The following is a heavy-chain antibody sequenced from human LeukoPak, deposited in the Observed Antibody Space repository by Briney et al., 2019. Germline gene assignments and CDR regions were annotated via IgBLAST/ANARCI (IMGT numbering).Heavy chain of an antibody. J-gene: IGHJ5*02. CDR3: ARRIANRNWFDP. CDR2: IYYSGST. CDR1: GGSISSGDYY. V-gene: IGHV4-30-4*01. D-gene: IGHD1/OR15-1a*01. Sequence: PSETLSLTCTVSGGSISSGDYYWSWIRQPPGKGLEWIGYIYYSGSTYYNPSLKSRVTISVDTSKNQFSLKLSSVTAADTAVYYCARRIANRNWFDPWGQGTLVTVSS.